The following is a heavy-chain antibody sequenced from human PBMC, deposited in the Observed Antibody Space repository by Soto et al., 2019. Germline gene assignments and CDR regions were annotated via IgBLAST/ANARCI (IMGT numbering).Heavy chain of an antibody. D-gene: IGHD2-15*01. CDR3: ASAHYCSGGSCYLSLPSDGMDV. CDR2: IYPGDSDT. CDR1: GYSFTSYW. V-gene: IGHV5-51*01. Sequence: GESLKISCKGSGYSFTSYWIGWVRQMPGKGLEWMGIIYPGDSDTRYSPSFQGQVTISADKSISTAYLQWSSLKASDTAMYYCASAHYCSGGSCYLSLPSDGMDVWGQGTTVTVYS. J-gene: IGHJ6*02.